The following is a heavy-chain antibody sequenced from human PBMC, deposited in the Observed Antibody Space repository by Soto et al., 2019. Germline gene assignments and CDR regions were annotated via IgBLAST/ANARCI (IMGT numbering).Heavy chain of an antibody. V-gene: IGHV1-69*12. CDR3: ARDGGVYDYRPFDY. CDR2: IIPIFGTA. J-gene: IGHJ4*02. D-gene: IGHD4-17*01. Sequence: QVQLVQSGAEVKKPGSSVKVSCKASGGTFSSYAISWVRQAPGQGLEWMGGIIPIFGTADYAQKFQGRVTMTADESTSTAYMELSRLRSEDTAVYYCARDGGVYDYRPFDYWGQGTLVTVSS. CDR1: GGTFSSYA.